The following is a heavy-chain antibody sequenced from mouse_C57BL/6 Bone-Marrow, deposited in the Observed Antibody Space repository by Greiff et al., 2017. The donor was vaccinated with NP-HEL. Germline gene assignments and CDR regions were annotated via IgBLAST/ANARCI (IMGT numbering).Heavy chain of an antibody. J-gene: IGHJ1*03. CDR1: GFNIKNTY. V-gene: IGHV14-3*01. D-gene: IGHD1-1*01. Sequence: VQLQQSVAELVRPGASVKLSCTASGFNIKNTYMHWVKQRPEQGLEWIGRIDPANGSTKYAQKFQGKATITADTSSNTAYLQLSSLTSEDTAIYYCARRVSFYSGSSFYWYFDVWGTGTTVTVSS. CDR2: IDPANGST. CDR3: ARRVSFYSGSSFYWYFDV.